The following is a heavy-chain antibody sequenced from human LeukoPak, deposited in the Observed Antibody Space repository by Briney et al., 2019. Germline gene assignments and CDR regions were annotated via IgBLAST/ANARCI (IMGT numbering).Heavy chain of an antibody. Sequence: GGSLRLSCGASGFTFTTYAMSWVRQAPGEGLEWVSTISSGGDSAYYADSVKGRFTISRDNSKNTLSLQMNSLRAEDTALYYCAKGFGFTYNYVDYWGQGTLVTVSS. CDR1: GFTFTTYA. CDR2: ISSGGDSA. V-gene: IGHV3-23*01. CDR3: AKGFGFTYNYVDY. J-gene: IGHJ4*02. D-gene: IGHD3-3*01.